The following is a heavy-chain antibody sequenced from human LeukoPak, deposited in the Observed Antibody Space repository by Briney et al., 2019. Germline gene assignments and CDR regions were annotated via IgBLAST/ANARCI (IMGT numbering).Heavy chain of an antibody. J-gene: IGHJ4*02. D-gene: IGHD4-17*01. CDR3: AREGELNTVTPIFDS. CDR1: GYTFSNYI. CDR2: IGRYSGDT. V-gene: IGHV1-18*01. Sequence: GASVKVSCKTSGYTFSNYIPSWVRRAPGQGLEWMGWIGRYSGDTKYAQKFQGRVTMTTDTSTNTAYMQLRSLTSDDTAVYYCAREGELNTVTPIFDSWGQGTLVTVSS.